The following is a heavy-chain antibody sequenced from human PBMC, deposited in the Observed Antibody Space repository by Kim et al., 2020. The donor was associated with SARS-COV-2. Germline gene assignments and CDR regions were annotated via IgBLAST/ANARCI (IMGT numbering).Heavy chain of an antibody. J-gene: IGHJ4*02. V-gene: IGHV1-2*02. D-gene: IGHD5-12*01. CDR3: AAGGVEMATLFDY. Sequence: YAQKIRGRVTMTRDTSISTAYMELSRLRSDDTAVYYCAAGGVEMATLFDYWGQGTLVTVSS.